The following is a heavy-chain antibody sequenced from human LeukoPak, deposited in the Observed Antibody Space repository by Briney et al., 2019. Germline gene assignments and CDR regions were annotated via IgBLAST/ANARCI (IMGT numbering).Heavy chain of an antibody. J-gene: IGHJ4*02. D-gene: IGHD6-19*01. CDR2: ITYDGGNE. CDR1: GFTFSSYA. CDR3: AKVRWDNSGWYYLDS. Sequence: GSLRLSCAASGFTFSSYAMHWVRQAPGKGLEWVAVITYDGGNEYYTDSVKGRFTISRDNSKSTLYLQMNSLRTEDTAVYYCAKVRWDNSGWYYLDSWGQGTLVTVSS. V-gene: IGHV3-30*04.